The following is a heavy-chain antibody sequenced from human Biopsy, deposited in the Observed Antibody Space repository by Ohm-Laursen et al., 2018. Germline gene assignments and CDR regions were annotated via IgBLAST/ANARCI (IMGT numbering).Heavy chain of an antibody. Sequence: SLRLSCAASGFTFNNYWMHWVRQAPGKGLVWVSRSNTDGSHTNYADSVKGRFTTSTDNAKNTLYLYMSSLTVEDTAVYFCARDASQGFDSWGQGTWSPSPQ. V-gene: IGHV3-74*01. CDR2: SNTDGSHT. CDR3: ARDASQGFDS. CDR1: GFTFNNYW. J-gene: IGHJ5*01.